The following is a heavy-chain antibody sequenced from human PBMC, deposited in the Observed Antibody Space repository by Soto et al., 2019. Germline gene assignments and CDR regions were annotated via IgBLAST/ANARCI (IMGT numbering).Heavy chain of an antibody. D-gene: IGHD3-22*01. CDR2: VKSKNNGGTT. V-gene: IGHV3-15*07. Sequence: GGSLRLSCAASGFTFSNAWINWVRQAPGKGLEWVGRVKSKNNGGTTDFAAPVKGRFAISRDDSKNMVYLEMNSLQAEDTAMYYCTTGSYITSIIVRFDYWGHGTLVTVSS. CDR1: GFTFSNAW. CDR3: TTGSYITSIIVRFDY. J-gene: IGHJ4*01.